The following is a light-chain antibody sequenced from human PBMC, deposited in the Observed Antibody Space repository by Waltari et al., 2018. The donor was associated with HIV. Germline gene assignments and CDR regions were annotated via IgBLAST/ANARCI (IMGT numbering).Light chain of an antibody. CDR2: EVS. Sequence: QSALTQPASVSGSPGQSITISCTGTSSDLVSWYQQHPDKAPKVMIFEVSKLPSGVSNRFSGSKSGNTASLTISWLQAEDEADYYCCSYVGSGTWVFGGGTKLTVL. CDR1: SSDL. CDR3: CSYVGSGTWV. V-gene: IGLV2-23*02. J-gene: IGLJ3*02.